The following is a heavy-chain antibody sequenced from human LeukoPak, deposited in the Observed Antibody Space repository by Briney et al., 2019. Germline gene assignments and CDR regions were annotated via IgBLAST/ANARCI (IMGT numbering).Heavy chain of an antibody. J-gene: IGHJ3*02. V-gene: IGHV1-24*01. CDR2: FDPEDGET. D-gene: IGHD2-2*01. CDR3: ARLGIVVVPAATWGAFDI. CDR1: GYTLTELS. Sequence: VASVKVSCKVSGYTLTELSMHWVRQAPGKGLEWMGGFDPEDGETIYAQKFQGRVTMTEDTSTDTAYVELSSLRSEDTAVYYCARLGIVVVPAATWGAFDIWGQGTMVTVSS.